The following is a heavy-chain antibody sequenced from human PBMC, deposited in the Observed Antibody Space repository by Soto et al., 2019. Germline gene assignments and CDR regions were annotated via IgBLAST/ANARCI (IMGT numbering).Heavy chain of an antibody. D-gene: IGHD3-10*01. CDR1: GGSFSGYY. CDR3: ARGRGDGYNQHWYFDL. CDR2: INHSGST. Sequence: SETLSLTCAVYGGSFSGYYWSWIRQPPGKGLDWIGEINHSGSTNYNPSLKSRVSISVGTSNNQFSLKLSSVTAADTAVYYCARGRGDGYNQHWYFDLWGRETLVTVSS. V-gene: IGHV4-34*01. J-gene: IGHJ2*01.